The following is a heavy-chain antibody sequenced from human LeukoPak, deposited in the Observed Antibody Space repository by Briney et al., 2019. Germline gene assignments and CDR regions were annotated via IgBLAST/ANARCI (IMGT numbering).Heavy chain of an antibody. D-gene: IGHD2-15*01. Sequence: ASVKVSCKASGGTFSSYAISWVRQAPGQGLEWMGWISAYNGNTNYAQKLQGRVTMTTDTSTSTAYMELRSLRSDDTAVYYCARDRRTLGYCSGGSCSPTVGWFDPWGQGTLVTVSS. J-gene: IGHJ5*02. CDR1: GGTFSSYA. V-gene: IGHV1-18*01. CDR3: ARDRRTLGYCSGGSCSPTVGWFDP. CDR2: ISAYNGNT.